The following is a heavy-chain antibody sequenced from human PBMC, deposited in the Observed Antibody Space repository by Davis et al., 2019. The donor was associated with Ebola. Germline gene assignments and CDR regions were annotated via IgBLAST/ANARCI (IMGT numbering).Heavy chain of an antibody. D-gene: IGHD6-19*01. CDR1: GGSFSGYY. CDR2: IDHSGDT. Sequence: MPSETLSLTCAVYGGSFSGYYWSWIRQPPGKGLEWIGEIDHSGDTNYNPSLKSRVTISVDTSKNQFSLKLSSVTAADTAVYYCARNIAVAGTGYFDLWGRGTLVTVSS. CDR3: ARNIAVAGTGYFDL. J-gene: IGHJ2*01. V-gene: IGHV4-34*01.